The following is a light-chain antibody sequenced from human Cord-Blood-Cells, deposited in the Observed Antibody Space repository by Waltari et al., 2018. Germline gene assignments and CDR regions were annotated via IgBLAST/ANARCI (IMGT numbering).Light chain of an antibody. CDR1: SSDVGSYNL. Sequence: QSALTQPASVSGSPGQSITISCTGTSSDVGSYNLVSWYQQPPGKAPKLMIYEGSTRPSGFSNRFSGSKSGNTASLTISGLQAEDEADYYCCSYAGSSTYVFGTGTKVTVL. CDR3: CSYAGSSTYV. J-gene: IGLJ1*01. V-gene: IGLV2-23*01. CDR2: EGS.